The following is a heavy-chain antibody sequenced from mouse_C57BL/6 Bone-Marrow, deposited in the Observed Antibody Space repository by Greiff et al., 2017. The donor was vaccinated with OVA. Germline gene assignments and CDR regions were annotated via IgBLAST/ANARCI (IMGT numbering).Heavy chain of an antibody. CDR2: IDPSDSYT. CDR1: GYTFTSYW. CDR3: APGGYYYAMDY. J-gene: IGHJ4*01. Sequence: VQLQQPGAELVRPGTSVKLSCKASGYTFTSYWMHWVKQRPGQGLEWIGVIDPSDSYTNYNQKFKGKATLTVDTSSSTAYMQLSSLTSEDSAVYYCAPGGYYYAMDYWGQGTSVTVSS. V-gene: IGHV1-59*01.